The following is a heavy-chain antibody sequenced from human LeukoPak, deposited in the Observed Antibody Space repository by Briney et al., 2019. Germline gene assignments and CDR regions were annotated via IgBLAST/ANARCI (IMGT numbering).Heavy chain of an antibody. CDR2: IKQEGSEK. D-gene: IGHD3-10*01. CDR3: ARGKRITMVRGVTKYYYYYYGMDV. Sequence: GGSLRLSCAASGFTFSSYWMSWVRQAPGKGLKWLANIKQEGSEKYYVDSVKGRFTISRDNAKNSLYLQMNSLRAEDTAAYYGARGKRITMVRGVTKYYYYYYGMDVWGKGTTVTVSS. J-gene: IGHJ6*04. V-gene: IGHV3-7*03. CDR1: GFTFSSYW.